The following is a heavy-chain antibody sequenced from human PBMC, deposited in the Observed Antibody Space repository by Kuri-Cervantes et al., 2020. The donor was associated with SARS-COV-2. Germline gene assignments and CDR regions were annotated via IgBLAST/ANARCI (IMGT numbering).Heavy chain of an antibody. Sequence: SETLSLTCTVSGGSITFGYYYWSWIRQPPGKELEWIGEINHSGSTNYNPSLKSRVTISLDTSKNQFSLKLSSVTAADTAVYYCARDINPVGALDYWGQGTLVTVSS. J-gene: IGHJ4*02. D-gene: IGHD1-26*01. CDR2: INHSGST. V-gene: IGHV4-39*07. CDR3: ARDINPVGALDY. CDR1: GGSITFGYYY.